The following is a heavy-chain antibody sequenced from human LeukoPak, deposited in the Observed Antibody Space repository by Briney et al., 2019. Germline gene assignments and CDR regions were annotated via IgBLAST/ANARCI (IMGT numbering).Heavy chain of an antibody. CDR2: TSSDGSNK. Sequence: PGGSLRLSCAASGFTFSSYAIHWVRQAPGKGLEWEALTSSDGSNKKYADSVKGRFTISRDNSKNTLYLQMNSLRTEDTAVYYCARASTGAAVNWFFDLWGRGTLVTVSS. D-gene: IGHD2-15*01. J-gene: IGHJ2*01. CDR1: GFTFSSYA. V-gene: IGHV3-30*04. CDR3: ARASTGAAVNWFFDL.